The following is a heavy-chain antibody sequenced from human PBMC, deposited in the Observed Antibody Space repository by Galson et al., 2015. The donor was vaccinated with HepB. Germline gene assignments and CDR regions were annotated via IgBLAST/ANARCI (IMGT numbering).Heavy chain of an antibody. V-gene: IGHV2-5*02. CDR2: IYWDDDK. CDR3: AHSGFNYGSGSYGAKNWFDP. Sequence: PALVKPTQTLTLTCTFSGFSLSTSGVGVGWIRQPPGKALEWLALIYWDDDKRYSPSLKSRLTITKDTSKNQVVLTMTNMDPVDTATYYCAHSGFNYGSGSYGAKNWFDPWGQGTLVTVSS. D-gene: IGHD3-10*01. CDR1: GFSLSTSGVG. J-gene: IGHJ5*02.